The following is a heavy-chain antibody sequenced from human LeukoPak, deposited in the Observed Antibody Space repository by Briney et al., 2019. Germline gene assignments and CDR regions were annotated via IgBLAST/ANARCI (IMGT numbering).Heavy chain of an antibody. Sequence: MSYLRHAPRKRVDSASPTSSTGGSTSYADSVKGRFTISRHNSKNTLYLHMNSLTAEHTALYYCAKGQARTGYTGMDVSGKGTTVTVS. J-gene: IGHJ6*04. CDR3: AKGQARTGYTGMDV. CDR2: TSSTGGST. D-gene: IGHD3/OR15-3a*01. V-gene: IGHV3-23*01.